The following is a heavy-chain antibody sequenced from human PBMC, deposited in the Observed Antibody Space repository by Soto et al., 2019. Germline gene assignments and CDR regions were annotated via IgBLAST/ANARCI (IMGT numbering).Heavy chain of an antibody. CDR2: ISYDGSNK. J-gene: IGHJ6*02. CDR1: GFTFSSYG. CDR3: ATAPRYGMDV. V-gene: IGHV3-30*03. Sequence: LRLSCAASGFTFSSYGMHWVRQAPGKGLEWVAVISYDGSNKYYADSVKGRFTISRDNSKNTLYLQMNSLRAEDTAVYYCATAPRYGMDVWGQGTTVTVSS.